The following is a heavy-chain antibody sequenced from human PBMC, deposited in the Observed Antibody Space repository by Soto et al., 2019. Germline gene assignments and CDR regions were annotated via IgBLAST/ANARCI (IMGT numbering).Heavy chain of an antibody. V-gene: IGHV3-48*02. CDR3: AREGGNLNWFDP. D-gene: IGHD1-26*01. CDR2: ISSSSSTI. Sequence: EVQLVESGGGWVKPGGSLRLPCAASGFTFISYSLNWVGKAPGKGLEWVSYISSSSSTIYYADSVKGRFTSSRDNAKNSLYLQMNSLRDEDTAVYYCAREGGNLNWFDPWGQGTLVTVSS. CDR1: GFTFISYS. J-gene: IGHJ5*02.